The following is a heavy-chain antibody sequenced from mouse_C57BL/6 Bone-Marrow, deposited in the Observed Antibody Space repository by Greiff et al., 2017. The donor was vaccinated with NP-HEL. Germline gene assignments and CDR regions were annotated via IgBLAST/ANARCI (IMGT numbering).Heavy chain of an antibody. CDR2: ISSGSSTI. V-gene: IGHV5-17*01. D-gene: IGHD1-1*01. CDR3: ARPYYYGSSYKAWFAY. CDR1: GFTFSDYG. Sequence: EVKLMESGGGLVKPGGSLKLSCAASGFTFSDYGMHWVRQAPEKGLEWVAYISSGSSTIYYADTVKGRFTISRDNAKNTLFLQMTSLRSEDTAMYYCARPYYYGSSYKAWFAYWGQGTLVTVSA. J-gene: IGHJ3*01.